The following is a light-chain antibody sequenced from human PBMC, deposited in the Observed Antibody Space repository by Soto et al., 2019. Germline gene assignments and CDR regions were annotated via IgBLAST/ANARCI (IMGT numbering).Light chain of an antibody. CDR1: SSDIGTYNY. V-gene: IGLV2-14*01. Sequence: QSALTQPASVSGSPGQSITISCTGSSSDIGTYNYLSWYQQHPGKAPKLMIYEVSDRPSGISNRFSGSKSGNTASLTISGLQAEDEADYYCSSYTSSVTHWVFGGGTQLTVL. CDR2: EVS. CDR3: SSYTSSVTHWV. J-gene: IGLJ3*02.